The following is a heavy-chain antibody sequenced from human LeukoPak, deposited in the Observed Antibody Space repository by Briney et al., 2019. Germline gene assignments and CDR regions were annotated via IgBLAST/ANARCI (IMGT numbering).Heavy chain of an antibody. J-gene: IGHJ4*02. Sequence: SETLSLTCSVSGVSISDYYWTWFRQPAGKGLEWIGRIYISGSTNYNPSLKSRVIMSIDTPRNQLSLKLTSLTAADTAVYYCARDHFLGSSGWYPFDYWGQGTLVTVSS. CDR1: GVSISDYY. D-gene: IGHD6-19*01. CDR2: IYISGST. CDR3: ARDHFLGSSGWYPFDY. V-gene: IGHV4-4*07.